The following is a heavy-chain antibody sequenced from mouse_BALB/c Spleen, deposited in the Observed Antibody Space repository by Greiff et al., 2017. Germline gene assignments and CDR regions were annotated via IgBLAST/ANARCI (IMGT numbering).Heavy chain of an antibody. J-gene: IGHJ4*01. CDR3: ARSRTTATRDDAMDY. CDR2: ISSGSSTI. Sequence: EVHLVESGGGLVQPGGSWKLSCAASGFTFSSFGMHWVRQAPEKGLEWVAYISSGSSTIYYADTVKGRFTISRDNPKNTLFLQMTSLRSEDTAMYYCARSRTTATRDDAMDYWGQGTSVTVSS. V-gene: IGHV5-17*02. D-gene: IGHD1-2*01. CDR1: GFTFSSFG.